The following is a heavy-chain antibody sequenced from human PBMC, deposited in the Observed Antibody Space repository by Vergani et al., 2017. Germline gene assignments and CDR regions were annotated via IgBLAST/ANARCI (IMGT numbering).Heavy chain of an antibody. V-gene: IGHV1-69*05. Sequence: QVQLVQSGAEVKKPGASVKVSCKASGGTFSSYAISWVRQAPGQGLEWMGGIIPIFGTANYAQKLQGRVTMTTDTSTSTAYMELRSRRSDDTAVYYCARDYSSSSRFDYFDYWGQGTLVTVSS. CDR1: GGTFSSYA. CDR2: IIPIFGTA. D-gene: IGHD6-6*01. J-gene: IGHJ4*02. CDR3: ARDYSSSSRFDYFDY.